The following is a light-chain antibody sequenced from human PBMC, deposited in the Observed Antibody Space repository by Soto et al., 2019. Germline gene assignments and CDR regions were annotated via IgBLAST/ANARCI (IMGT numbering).Light chain of an antibody. CDR3: SSYTTTSTYV. CDR1: SSDIGAYNY. V-gene: IGLV2-14*03. J-gene: IGLJ1*01. Sequence: QSVLTQPASVSGSPGQSTTISCTGTSSDIGAYNYVSWYQQHPPKAPKLMIYDVSNRPSGVSSRFSGSKSGNTASLTISGLQAEDGADYYCSSYTTTSTYVFGTGTEVPGL. CDR2: DVS.